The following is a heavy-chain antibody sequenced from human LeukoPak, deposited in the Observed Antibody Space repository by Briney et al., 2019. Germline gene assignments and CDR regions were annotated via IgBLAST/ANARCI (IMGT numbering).Heavy chain of an antibody. J-gene: IGHJ6*02. CDR2: IKSKTDGGTT. V-gene: IGHV3-15*01. CDR3: AKGSTNYGMDV. D-gene: IGHD2-2*01. Sequence: GGSLRLSCAASGFTFSNAWMSWVRQAPGKGLEWVGRIKSKTDGGTTDYAAPVKGRFTISRDDSKNTLYLQMNSLKTEDTAVYYCAKGSTNYGMDVWGQGTTVTVSS. CDR1: GFTFSNAW.